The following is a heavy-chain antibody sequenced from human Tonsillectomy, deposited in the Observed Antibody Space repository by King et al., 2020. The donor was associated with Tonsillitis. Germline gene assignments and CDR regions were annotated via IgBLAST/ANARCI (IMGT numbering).Heavy chain of an antibody. CDR3: AKDLESSTAYYYPGAVDI. CDR2: ISGSGSST. V-gene: IGHV3-23*04. CDR1: GFTFNSYA. J-gene: IGHJ3*02. D-gene: IGHD3-22*01. Sequence: VQLVESGGGLVQPGGSLRLSCAASGFTFNSYAMSWVRQAPGKGLEWVSAISGSGSSTYFADSVKGRFTISRDNSKNTLYLQMNSLRAEDTAIYFCAKDLESSTAYYYPGAVDIWGQGTLVIVSS.